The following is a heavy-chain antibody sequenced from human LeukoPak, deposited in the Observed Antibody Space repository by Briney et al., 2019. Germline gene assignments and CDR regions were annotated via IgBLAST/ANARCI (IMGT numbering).Heavy chain of an antibody. V-gene: IGHV3-23*01. D-gene: IGHD6-13*01. Sequence: GGSLRLSCAASGFTFSSYAMSWVRQAPGKGLEWVSDINGSGGSTYYADSVKGRFTVSRDNSQNTVSLQMSTLRAEDTAVYYCARAVVAAAGPDSWGQGTLVTVSS. CDR2: INGSGGST. CDR1: GFTFSSYA. J-gene: IGHJ4*02. CDR3: ARAVVAAAGPDS.